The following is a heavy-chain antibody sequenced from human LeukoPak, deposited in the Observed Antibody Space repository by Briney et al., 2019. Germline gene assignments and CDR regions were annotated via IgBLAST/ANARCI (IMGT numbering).Heavy chain of an antibody. V-gene: IGHV3-21*01. CDR1: GLTFNTYF. J-gene: IGHJ4*02. CDR3: ARRATTERGHSYGLDY. D-gene: IGHD5-18*01. Sequence: GGSLRLSCATSGLTFNTYFMNWVRQAPGKGLEWVSSISGSSTYIYYADSVKGRFTISRDNAKNSLYLQMNSLRAEDTAVYYCARRATTERGHSYGLDYWGQGTLVTVSS. CDR2: ISGSSTYI.